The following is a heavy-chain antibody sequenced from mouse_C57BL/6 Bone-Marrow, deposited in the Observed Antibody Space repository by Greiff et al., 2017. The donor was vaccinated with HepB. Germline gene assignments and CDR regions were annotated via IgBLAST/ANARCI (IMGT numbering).Heavy chain of an antibody. CDR3: ERRRASKTAQATKAMDY. V-gene: IGHV1-82*01. Sequence: QVQLKQSGPELVKPGASVKISCKASGYAFSSSWMNWVKQRPGKGLEWIGRIYPGDGDTNYNGKFKGKATLTADKSSSTAYMQLSSLTSEDSAVYFCERRRASKTAQATKAMDYWGQGTSVTVTS. CDR1: GYAFSSSW. J-gene: IGHJ4*01. D-gene: IGHD3-2*02. CDR2: IYPGDGDT.